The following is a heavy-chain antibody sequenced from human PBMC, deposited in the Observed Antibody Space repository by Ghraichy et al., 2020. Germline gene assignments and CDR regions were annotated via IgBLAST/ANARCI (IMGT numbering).Heavy chain of an antibody. J-gene: IGHJ3*02. CDR1: GLIFSTYW. V-gene: IGHV3-7*03. CDR2: INQDGREK. Sequence: LNISCAASGLIFSTYWMTWVRQAPGKGLEWVANINQDGREKYYVASVKGRFTISRDNAKNSLYLQMNGLRAEDTAVYYCSSGDTFDIWGQGTMVAVSS. CDR3: SSGDTFDI. D-gene: IGHD3-10*01.